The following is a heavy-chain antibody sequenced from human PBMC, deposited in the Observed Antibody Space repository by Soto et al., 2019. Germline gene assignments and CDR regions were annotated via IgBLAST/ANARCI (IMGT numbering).Heavy chain of an antibody. CDR1: GSSFTNYG. CDR3: ARDRGVAPPVAGNTHYYYYMDV. J-gene: IGHJ6*03. V-gene: IGHV1-18*01. D-gene: IGHD6-19*01. Sequence: QDQLVQSGVEVKKPGASVKVSCKASGSSFTNYGITWVRQAPGQGFDWMGWISAYNGNTKYAQKLQGRVTMTTDASTSTAYLELRGPTSDDTAVYYCARDRGVAPPVAGNTHYYYYMDVWGKGTTVTVSS. CDR2: ISAYNGNT.